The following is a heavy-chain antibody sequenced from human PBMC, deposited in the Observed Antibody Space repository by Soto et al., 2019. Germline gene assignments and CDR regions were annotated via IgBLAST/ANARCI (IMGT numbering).Heavy chain of an antibody. CDR2: IDPSDSYT. CDR1: GYSFTSYW. Sequence: GESLKISCKGSGYSFTSYWISWVRQMPGKGLEWMGRIDPSDSYTNYSPSFQGHVTISADKSISTAYLQWSSLKASDTAMYYCARDLPYTTVTARFDIWGQGTMVTVSS. V-gene: IGHV5-10-1*01. D-gene: IGHD4-17*01. CDR3: ARDLPYTTVTARFDI. J-gene: IGHJ3*02.